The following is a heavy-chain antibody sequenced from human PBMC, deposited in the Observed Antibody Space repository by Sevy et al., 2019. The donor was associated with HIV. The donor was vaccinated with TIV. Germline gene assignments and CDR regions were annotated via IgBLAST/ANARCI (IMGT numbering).Heavy chain of an antibody. CDR1: GVSISPYY. CDR3: AGGGPNQQQLEYFDY. J-gene: IGHJ4*02. V-gene: IGHV4-59*01. D-gene: IGHD6-13*01. Sequence: SETLSLTCTVSGVSISPYYWAWIRQPPGKGLECIGFSGNTNYNPSLKTRVTTSVDTSKNQFSLKLSSVTAADTAIYYCAGGGPNQQQLEYFDYWGQGTLVTVSS. CDR2: SGNT.